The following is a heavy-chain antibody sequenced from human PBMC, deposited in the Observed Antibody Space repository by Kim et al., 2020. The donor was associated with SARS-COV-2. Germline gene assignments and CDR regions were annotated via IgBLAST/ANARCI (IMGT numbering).Heavy chain of an antibody. CDR2: IYYSGST. CDR1: GGSISSGDYY. Sequence: SETLSLTCTVSGGSISSGDYYWSWIRQPPGKGLEWIGYIYYSGSTYYNPSLKSRVTISVDTSKNQFSLKLSSVTAADTAVYYCARYPGMVVPASPTYYFDYWGQGTLVTVSS. J-gene: IGHJ4*02. CDR3: ARYPGMVVPASPTYYFDY. D-gene: IGHD2-15*01. V-gene: IGHV4-30-4*01.